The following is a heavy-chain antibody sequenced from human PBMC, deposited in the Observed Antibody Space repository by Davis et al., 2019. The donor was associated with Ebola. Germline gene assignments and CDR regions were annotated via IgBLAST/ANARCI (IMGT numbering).Heavy chain of an antibody. Sequence: GGSLRLSCAASGFTFSSYAMSWVRQAPGKGLEWVSSISSSSTIYYADSVKGRFTISRDNSKNTLYLQMNSLRAEDTAVYYCAKGGFRELLGLYYGMDVWGQGTTVTVSS. J-gene: IGHJ6*02. CDR2: ISSSSTI. V-gene: IGHV3-23*01. CDR3: AKGGFRELLGLYYGMDV. CDR1: GFTFSSYA. D-gene: IGHD3-10*01.